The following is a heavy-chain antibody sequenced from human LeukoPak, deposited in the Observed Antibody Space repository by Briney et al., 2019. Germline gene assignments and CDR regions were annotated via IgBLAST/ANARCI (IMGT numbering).Heavy chain of an antibody. CDR3: AKSKDLIQFDP. CDR2: MNPNSGNT. J-gene: IGHJ5*02. V-gene: IGHV1-8*01. D-gene: IGHD5-18*01. CDR1: GYTFASYD. Sequence: ASVKVSCTASGYTFASYDINWVRQATGQGLEWKGWMNPNSGNTGYAQKFQGRVTMTRNTAINTAYMELTSLRFDDTAVYYCAKSKDLIQFDPWGQGTLVTVSS.